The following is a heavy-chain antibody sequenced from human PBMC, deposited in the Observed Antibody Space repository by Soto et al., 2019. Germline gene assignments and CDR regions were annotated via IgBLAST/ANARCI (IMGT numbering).Heavy chain of an antibody. J-gene: IGHJ5*02. CDR2: ISGSGGST. CDR3: AKGEAAAGTSSWCDP. CDR1: GFTFNSYA. Sequence: EVQLLESGGGLVQPGGSLRLSCAASGFTFNSYAMSWVRQAPGKGLEWVSAISGSGGSTYYADSVKGRFTISRDNSQNTLYLQINSLRAEDTAVYYCAKGEAAAGTSSWCDPWGQGTLVTVSS. D-gene: IGHD6-13*01. V-gene: IGHV3-23*01.